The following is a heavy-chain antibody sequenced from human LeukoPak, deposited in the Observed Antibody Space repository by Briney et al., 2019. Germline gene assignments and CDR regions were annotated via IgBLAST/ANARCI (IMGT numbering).Heavy chain of an antibody. D-gene: IGHD6-13*01. Sequence: SETLSPTCTVSGGSISSGDYYWSWIRQPPGKGLEWIGYIYYSGSTYYNPSLKSRVTISVDTSKNQFSLKLSSVTAADTAVYYCARGTSSSWYGWFDPWGQGTLVTVSS. CDR1: GGSISSGDYY. J-gene: IGHJ5*02. CDR3: ARGTSSSWYGWFDP. V-gene: IGHV4-30-4*02. CDR2: IYYSGST.